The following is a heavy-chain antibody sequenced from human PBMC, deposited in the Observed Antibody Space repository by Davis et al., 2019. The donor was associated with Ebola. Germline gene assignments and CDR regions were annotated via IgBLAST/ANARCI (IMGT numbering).Heavy chain of an antibody. CDR2: IFSNDEK. D-gene: IGHD3-3*01. J-gene: IGHJ4*02. Sequence: ETLSLTCTVSGGSISSYYWSWIRQPPGKALEWLAHIFSNDEKSYSTSLKSRLTISKDTSKSQVVLTMTNMDPVDTATYYCARIDFWSGYPFDYWGQGTLVTVSS. CDR1: GGSISSYYW. CDR3: ARIDFWSGYPFDY. V-gene: IGHV2-26*01.